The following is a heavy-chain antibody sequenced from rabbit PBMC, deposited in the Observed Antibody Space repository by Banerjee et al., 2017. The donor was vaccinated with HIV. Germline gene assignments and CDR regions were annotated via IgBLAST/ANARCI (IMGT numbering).Heavy chain of an antibody. CDR3: ARNIYSSPTL. J-gene: IGHJ4*01. V-gene: IGHV1S45*01. CDR1: GFDLSSSYY. Sequence: QEQLEESGGGLVKPEGSLTLTCKASGFDLSSSYYMSWVRRAPGKGLEWIGCIYTGSGRTDYASWANGRFTISKTSSTTVTLQMTSLTAADTATYFCARNIYSSPTLWGPGTLVTVS. D-gene: IGHD4-1*01. CDR2: IYTGSGRT.